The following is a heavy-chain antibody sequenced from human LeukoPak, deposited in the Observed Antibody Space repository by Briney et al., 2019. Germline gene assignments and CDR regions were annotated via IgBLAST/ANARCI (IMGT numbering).Heavy chain of an antibody. J-gene: IGHJ4*02. Sequence: PSETLSLTCIVSGVSTTNGIYYWAWIRQSPGKGLEWIGSVHNVGSTYYNLSLRSRVTMSIDTSKNQFSLRLNSVTAADTAVYYWARHAEYNSGWHFYLDHWGQGILVTVSS. D-gene: IGHD6-19*01. V-gene: IGHV4-39*01. CDR2: VHNVGST. CDR3: ARHAEYNSGWHFYLDH. CDR1: GVSTTNGIYY.